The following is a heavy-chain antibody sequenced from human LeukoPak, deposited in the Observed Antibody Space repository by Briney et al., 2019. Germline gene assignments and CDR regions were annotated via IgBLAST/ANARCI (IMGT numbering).Heavy chain of an antibody. CDR1: GFTFINAW. CDR3: ATIKEANDAFDI. Sequence: GGSLRLSCSASGFTFINAWMTWVRQAPGKGLDWVGRIRSKRDGGTEDYAAPVTGRFSISRDDSRNALILQMNSLKTEDTAVYYCATIKEANDAFDIWGQGTVVTVSS. V-gene: IGHV3-15*01. CDR2: IRSKRDGGTE. J-gene: IGHJ3*02.